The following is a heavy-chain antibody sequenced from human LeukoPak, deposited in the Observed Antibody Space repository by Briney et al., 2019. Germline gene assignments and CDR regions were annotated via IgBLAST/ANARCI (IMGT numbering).Heavy chain of an antibody. V-gene: IGHV1-46*01. Sequence: GASVKVSCKASGYTFTSYAMNWVRQAPGQGLEWMGIINPSGGSTSYAQKFQGRVTMTRDTSTSTVYMELSSLRSEDTAVYYCARDVRHRYCSSTSCYRGWFDPWGQGTLVTVSS. CDR2: INPSGGST. J-gene: IGHJ5*02. CDR3: ARDVRHRYCSSTSCYRGWFDP. D-gene: IGHD2-2*01. CDR1: GYTFTSYA.